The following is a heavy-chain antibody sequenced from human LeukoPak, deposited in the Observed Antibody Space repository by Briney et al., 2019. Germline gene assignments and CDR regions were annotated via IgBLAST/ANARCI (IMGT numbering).Heavy chain of an antibody. Sequence: GGSLRLSCVASGFTFTSYWMAWVRQIPGQGLEWVADIKDDGGGEYYVDSVKGRFTIFRDNTKMALYLQMNSLRAEDTAVYYCARDFGPTTAAWGPFDIWAQGTMVIVSS. V-gene: IGHV3-7*01. J-gene: IGHJ3*02. CDR3: ARDFGPTTAAWGPFDI. CDR2: IKDDGGGE. CDR1: GFTFTSYW. D-gene: IGHD4-11*01.